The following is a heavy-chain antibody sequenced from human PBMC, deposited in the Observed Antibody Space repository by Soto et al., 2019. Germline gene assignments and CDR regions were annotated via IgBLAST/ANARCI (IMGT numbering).Heavy chain of an antibody. D-gene: IGHD2-15*01. CDR1: GFTFSSYS. Sequence: GGSLRLSCAASGFTFSSYSMNWVRQAPGKGLEWVSYISSSSSTIYYADSVKGRFTISRDNAKNSLYLQMNSLRAEDTAVYYCATFLGYCSGGSCYLGGHPFYYFDYWGQGTLVTVSS. CDR2: ISSSSSTI. J-gene: IGHJ4*02. CDR3: ATFLGYCSGGSCYLGGHPFYYFDY. V-gene: IGHV3-48*01.